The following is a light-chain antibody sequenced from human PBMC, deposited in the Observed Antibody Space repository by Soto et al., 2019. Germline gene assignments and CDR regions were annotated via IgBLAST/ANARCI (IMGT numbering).Light chain of an antibody. Sequence: DIQMTQSPSSLSASVGDRVTITFRASQSISSYLNWYQQKPGKAPKLLIYAASSLQSGVPSRFSGSGSGTDFTLTINSLQPEDFATYYCQQAASFPITFGQGTRLEIK. CDR3: QQAASFPIT. J-gene: IGKJ5*01. V-gene: IGKV1-39*01. CDR1: QSISSY. CDR2: AAS.